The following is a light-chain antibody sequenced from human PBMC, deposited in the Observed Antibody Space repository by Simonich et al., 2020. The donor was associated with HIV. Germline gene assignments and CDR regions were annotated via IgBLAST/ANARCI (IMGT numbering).Light chain of an antibody. CDR1: QDISNS. V-gene: IGKV1-NL1*01. J-gene: IGKJ4*01. CDR3: QQYYSTPT. Sequence: DIQMTQSPSSLSASVGDRVTITCRASQDISNSLVWYQQKPGKAPKLLLYAASRLESWVPSRFSGSGSGTDYTLTISSLQPEDFAAYYCQQYYSTPTFGGGTKVEIK. CDR2: AAS.